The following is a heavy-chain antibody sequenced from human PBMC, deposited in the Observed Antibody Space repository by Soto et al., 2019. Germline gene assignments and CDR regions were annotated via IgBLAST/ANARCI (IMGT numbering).Heavy chain of an antibody. J-gene: IGHJ6*02. CDR2: TIPILGIT. Sequence: QVQLVQSGAEVKKPGSSLKVSCKASGGTFSSHTISWVRLAPGQGLEWMGRTIPILGITNYAQNFQGRVTLTADKPTGTASMELSSLRSEDTAVYYCGISKHDSNFYYYGTDVWGQGTTVTVSS. CDR3: GISKHDSNFYYYGTDV. V-gene: IGHV1-69*02. CDR1: GGTFSSHT. D-gene: IGHD3-22*01.